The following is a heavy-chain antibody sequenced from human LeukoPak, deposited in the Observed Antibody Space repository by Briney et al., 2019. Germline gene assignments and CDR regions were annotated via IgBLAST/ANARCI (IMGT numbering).Heavy chain of an antibody. V-gene: IGHV3-30*02. Sequence: GGSLRLSCAASGFIFSSYGMHWVRQAPGKGLEWVAFIRNDGSNKYYADSVKGRFTISRDNSKNTLNLQMNSLRAEDTAVYYCAKDWRRIVVVGPVARHGNYMDVWGKGTTVTISS. CDR1: GFIFSSYG. CDR3: AKDWRRIVVVGPVARHGNYMDV. CDR2: IRNDGSNK. J-gene: IGHJ6*03. D-gene: IGHD2-15*01.